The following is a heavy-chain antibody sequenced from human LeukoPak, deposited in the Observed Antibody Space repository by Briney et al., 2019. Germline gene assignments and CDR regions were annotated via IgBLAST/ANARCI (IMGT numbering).Heavy chain of an antibody. CDR1: GFTFSSYA. CDR2: ISGSGGST. CDR3: AKLGMVRGVTTPY. V-gene: IGHV3-23*01. Sequence: GGSLRLSCAASGFTFSSYAMGWVRQAPGKGLEWVSAISGSGGSTYYADSVKGRFTISRDNSKNTLYLQMNSLRAEDTAVYCCAKLGMVRGVTTPYWGQGTLVTVSS. D-gene: IGHD3-10*01. J-gene: IGHJ4*02.